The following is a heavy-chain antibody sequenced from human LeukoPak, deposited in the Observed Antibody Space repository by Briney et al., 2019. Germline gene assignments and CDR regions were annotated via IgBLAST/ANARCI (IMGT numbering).Heavy chain of an antibody. CDR3: TRYCSSTSRSGLFDY. CDR2: IRSKAYGGTT. Sequence: SGRSLRLSCTASGFTFGDYAMSWFRQAPGKGLEWVGFIRSKAYGGTTEYAASVKGRFTISRDDSKSIAYLQMNSLKTEDTAVYYCTRYCSSTSRSGLFDYWGQGTLVTVSS. D-gene: IGHD2-2*01. CDR1: GFTFGDYA. V-gene: IGHV3-49*03. J-gene: IGHJ4*02.